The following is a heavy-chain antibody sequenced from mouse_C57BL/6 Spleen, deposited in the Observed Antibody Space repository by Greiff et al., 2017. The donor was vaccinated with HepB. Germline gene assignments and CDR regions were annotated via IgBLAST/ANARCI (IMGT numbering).Heavy chain of an antibody. V-gene: IGHV14-3*01. CDR2: IDPANGNT. J-gene: IGHJ4*01. CDR3: AAGDYDALRSYAMDY. CDR1: GFNIKNTY. Sequence: EVQLQHSVAELVRPGASVKLSCTASGFNIKNTYMHWVKQRPEQGLEWIGRIDPANGNTKYAPKFQGKATITADTSSNTAYLQLSSLTSEDTAIYYCAAGDYDALRSYAMDYWGQGTSVTVSS. D-gene: IGHD2-4*01.